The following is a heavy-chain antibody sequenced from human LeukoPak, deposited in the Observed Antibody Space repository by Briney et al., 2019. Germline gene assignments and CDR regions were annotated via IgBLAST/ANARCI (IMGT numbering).Heavy chain of an antibody. CDR2: ISSSSSYI. V-gene: IGHV3-21*01. D-gene: IGHD5-18*01. CDR3: ARGGRIQLWLRSTFDY. J-gene: IGHJ4*02. CDR1: GFTFSHYS. Sequence: PGGSLRLSCAASGFTFSHYSMNWVRQAPGKGLEWVSSISSSSSYIYYADSVKGRFTISRDNAKNSLYLQMNSLRAEDTAVYYCARGGRIQLWLRSTFDYWGQGTLVTVSS.